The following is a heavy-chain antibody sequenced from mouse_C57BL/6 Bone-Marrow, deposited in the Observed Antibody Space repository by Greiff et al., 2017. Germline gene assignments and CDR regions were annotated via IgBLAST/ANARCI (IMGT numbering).Heavy chain of an antibody. Sequence: VQLQQSGAELVRPGASVKLSCTASGFNIKDDYMHWVKQRPEQGLEWIGWIDPENGDTEYASKFQGKATITSDTSSNTAYLQLSILTSEDTAVYYCTTFDYVRAMDYWGQGTSVTVSS. D-gene: IGHD2-4*01. CDR2: IDPENGDT. J-gene: IGHJ4*01. CDR3: TTFDYVRAMDY. CDR1: GFNIKDDY. V-gene: IGHV14-4*01.